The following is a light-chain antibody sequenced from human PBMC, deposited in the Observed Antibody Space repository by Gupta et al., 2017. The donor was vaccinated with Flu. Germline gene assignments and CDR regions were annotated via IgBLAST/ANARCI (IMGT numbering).Light chain of an antibody. J-gene: IGLJ3*02. CDR2: DVS. CDR3: CSYAGSYTWV. V-gene: IGLV2-11*01. CDR1: SSDVGGYNY. Sequence: SALTQPRSVSGSPEQSVTISPTGTSSDVGGYNYVSWYQQHPGKAPKLMIYDVSKRPSGVPERFSGSKSGNTASLTISGLQAEDEAEYYCCSYAGSYTWVFGGGTKLTVL.